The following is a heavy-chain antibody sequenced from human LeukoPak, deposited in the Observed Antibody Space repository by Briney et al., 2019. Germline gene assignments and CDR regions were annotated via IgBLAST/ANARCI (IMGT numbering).Heavy chain of an antibody. CDR3: ARNMYNYDSSGPHYYYYYYKDV. J-gene: IGHJ6*03. CDR1: GGSISSYY. D-gene: IGHD3-22*01. CDR2: IHTSGST. V-gene: IGHV4-4*07. Sequence: SETLSLTCTVSGGSISSYYWSWIRQPAGKALVWSGRIHTSGSTNYNPSLKSRVTMSVDTSKNQFSLKLSSVTAADTAVYYCARNMYNYDSSGPHYYYYYYKDVWGKGTTVTVSS.